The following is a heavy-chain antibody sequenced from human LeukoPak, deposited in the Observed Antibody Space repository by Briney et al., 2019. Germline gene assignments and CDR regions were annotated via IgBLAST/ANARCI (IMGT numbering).Heavy chain of an antibody. CDR1: GGSISSYY. Sequence: SETLSLTCTVSGGSISSYYWSWLRQPAGTALEWVGRIYTSGTITYKPSLKSRVTMSVDTSKNQFSLKLSSVTAADTAVYYCARGSLVVVVAANYYYYYMDVWGKGTTVTVSS. V-gene: IGHV4-4*07. CDR3: ARGSLVVVVAANYYYYYMDV. CDR2: IYTSGTI. J-gene: IGHJ6*03. D-gene: IGHD2-15*01.